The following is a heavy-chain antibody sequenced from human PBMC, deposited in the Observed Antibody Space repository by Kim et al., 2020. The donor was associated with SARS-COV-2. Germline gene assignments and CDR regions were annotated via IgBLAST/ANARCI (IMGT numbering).Heavy chain of an antibody. J-gene: IGHJ4*02. V-gene: IGHV1-69*10. D-gene: IGHD4-4*01. CDR1: GGTFSTYA. CDR2: LIPDYGIT. Sequence: SVKVSCKASGGTFSTYAISWVRQAPGQGLEWMGRLIPDYGITNFGQNFQGRVILTADKSATTAYMELSSLTSDDTPVYYCPRDDYTSRKIDNSGQGSL. CDR3: PRDDYTSRKIDN.